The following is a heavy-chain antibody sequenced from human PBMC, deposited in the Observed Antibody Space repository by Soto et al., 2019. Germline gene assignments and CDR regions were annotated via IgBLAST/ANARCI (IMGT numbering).Heavy chain of an antibody. D-gene: IGHD1-26*01. Sequence: GASVKVSGKASGYTFASYDINWVRQATGQGLEWMGWMNPNSGNTGYAQKFQGRVTMTRNTSISTAYMELSSLRSEDTAVYYCARAKRQVGKNYYFDYWGRGTLVTVSS. CDR1: GYTFASYD. CDR3: ARAKRQVGKNYYFDY. J-gene: IGHJ4*02. V-gene: IGHV1-8*01. CDR2: MNPNSGNT.